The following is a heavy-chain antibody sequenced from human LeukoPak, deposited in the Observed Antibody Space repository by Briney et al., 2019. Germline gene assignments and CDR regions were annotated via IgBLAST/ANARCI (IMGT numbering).Heavy chain of an antibody. CDR3: AKDRTRMGYYYYYMDV. CDR1: GFTFSDYV. V-gene: IGHV3-23*01. Sequence: PGGSLRLSCAASGFTFSDYVMTWVLQAPGGGVEGVSAVSGGGGSTYYAASVNGRFTISRDNSKNTLYLQMNSLRAEDTAVYYCAKDRTRMGYYYYYMDVWGKGTTVTVSS. D-gene: IGHD3-16*01. J-gene: IGHJ6*03. CDR2: VSGGGGST.